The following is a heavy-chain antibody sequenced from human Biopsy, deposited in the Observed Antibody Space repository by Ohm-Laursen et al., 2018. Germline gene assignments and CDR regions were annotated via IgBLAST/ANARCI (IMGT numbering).Heavy chain of an antibody. CDR1: GGSINSGGHF. J-gene: IGHJ4*02. D-gene: IGHD3-16*02. V-gene: IGHV4-31*01. CDR3: TRVRTFGGVIGGYYFDS. CDR2: IYDNGDT. Sequence: SDTLSLTCSVSGGSINSGGHFWGWVRQSPGKGLEWIGYIYDNGDTYYNPSLMSLVSISADTSKNQVSLRLNSATAADTAVYYCTRVRTFGGVIGGYYFDSWGQGILVTVSS.